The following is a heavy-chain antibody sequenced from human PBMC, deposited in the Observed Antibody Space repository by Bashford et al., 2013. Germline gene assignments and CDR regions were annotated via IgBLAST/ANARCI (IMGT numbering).Heavy chain of an antibody. CDR2: IYPGDSDT. J-gene: IGHJ6*02. CDR3: ARHSGQEWLSHYYYGMDV. CDR1: GYSFTSYW. Sequence: GESLKISCKGSGYSFTSYWIGWVRQMPGKGLEWMGIIYPGDSDTRYSPSFQGQVTISADKSISTAYLQWSSLKASDTAMYYCARHSGQEWLSHYYYGMDVWGQGTTVTVSS. D-gene: IGHD3-3*01. V-gene: IGHV5-51*01.